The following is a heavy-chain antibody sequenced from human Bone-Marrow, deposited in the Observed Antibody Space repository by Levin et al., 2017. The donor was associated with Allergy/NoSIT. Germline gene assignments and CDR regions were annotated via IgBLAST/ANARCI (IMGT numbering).Heavy chain of an antibody. CDR3: ARTHYSAYGFMDV. V-gene: IGHV3-7*01. CDR1: GFTLAAHW. D-gene: IGHD4-11*01. J-gene: IGHJ6*02. CDR2: IQQFGYVE. Sequence: PGGSLRLSCAGSGFTLAAHWMTWVRQAPGKGLEWVANIQQFGYVEKYVDSVKGRFTVSRDNAKNLVYLQMNNLRAEDTAIYYCARTHYSAYGFMDVWGQGTTVTVSS.